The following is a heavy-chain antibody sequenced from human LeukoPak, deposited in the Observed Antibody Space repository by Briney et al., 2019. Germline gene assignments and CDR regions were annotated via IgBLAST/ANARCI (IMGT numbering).Heavy chain of an antibody. D-gene: IGHD4-17*01. Sequence: SQTLSLTCTVSGGSISSGGYYWSWIRQHPGKGLEWIGYIYYSGSTYYNPSLKSRVTISVDTSKNQFSLKLSSVTAADTAVYYCARDVRYGDYAYYFDCWGQGTLVTVSP. J-gene: IGHJ4*02. V-gene: IGHV4-31*03. CDR3: ARDVRYGDYAYYFDC. CDR1: GGSISSGGYY. CDR2: IYYSGST.